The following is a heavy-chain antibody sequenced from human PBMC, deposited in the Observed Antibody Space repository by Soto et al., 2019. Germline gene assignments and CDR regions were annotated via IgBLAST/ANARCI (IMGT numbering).Heavy chain of an antibody. V-gene: IGHV3-11*04. CDR3: AKDPQYYDFWSEYSDY. CDR2: ISVDGTII. D-gene: IGHD3-3*01. CDR1: GFTFSEYF. J-gene: IGHJ4*02. Sequence: GGSLRLSCAASGFTFSEYFMSWLRQAPGKGLEWLSYISVDGTIIYYADSVKGRFTISRDNAKNSLYLQMNSLRTEDTAVYYCAKDPQYYDFWSEYSDYWGQGTLVTVSS.